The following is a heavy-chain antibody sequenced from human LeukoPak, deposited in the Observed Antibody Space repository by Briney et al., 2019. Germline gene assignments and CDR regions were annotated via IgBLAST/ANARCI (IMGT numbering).Heavy chain of an antibody. CDR2: IHPSDSDT. Sequence: GESLKISCKGSGYKFTSNWIGWVRQMPGKGLEWMGIIHPSDSDTRYSPSFQGQVTISADKSISTAYLQWSSLKASDTAMYYCARRMVRGVISPYYFDYWGQGTLVTVSS. CDR1: GYKFTSNW. D-gene: IGHD3-10*01. J-gene: IGHJ4*02. V-gene: IGHV5-51*01. CDR3: ARRMVRGVISPYYFDY.